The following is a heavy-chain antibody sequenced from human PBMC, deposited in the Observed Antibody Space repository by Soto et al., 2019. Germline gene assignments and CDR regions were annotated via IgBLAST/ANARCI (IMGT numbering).Heavy chain of an antibody. CDR2: ISGSSSNI. CDR1: GFTFSSNA. J-gene: IGHJ6*01. V-gene: IGHV3-21*01. D-gene: IGHD3-16*01. CDR3: ARDLPPRAGGTTGYYYGMDV. Sequence: GGSLRLSCAASGFTFSSNAMSWVRQAPGKGLEWVSAISGSSSNIYYADSVKGRFTISRDDAKNSLYLQMNSLRAEDTAVYYCARDLPPRAGGTTGYYYGMDVWGQGTTVTVSS.